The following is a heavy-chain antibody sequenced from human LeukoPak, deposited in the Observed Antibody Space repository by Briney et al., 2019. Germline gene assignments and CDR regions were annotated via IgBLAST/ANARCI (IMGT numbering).Heavy chain of an antibody. D-gene: IGHD1-14*01. Sequence: ASVKVSCKASGYTFISYDINWVRQATGQGLEWMGWMNPNSGNTGYAQKFQGRVTMTRNTSISTAYMELSSLRSEDTAVYYCARTGVDYYYYGMDVWGQGTTVTVSS. CDR1: GYTFISYD. CDR3: ARTGVDYYYYGMDV. J-gene: IGHJ6*02. CDR2: MNPNSGNT. V-gene: IGHV1-8*01.